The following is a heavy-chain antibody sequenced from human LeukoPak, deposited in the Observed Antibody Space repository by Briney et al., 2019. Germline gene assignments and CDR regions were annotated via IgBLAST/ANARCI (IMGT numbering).Heavy chain of an antibody. D-gene: IGHD3-10*01. CDR2: IYYSGST. J-gene: IGHJ4*02. CDR1: GGSISSYY. Sequence: SETLSLTCTVSGGSISSYYWSWIRQPPGKGLEWIGYIYYSGSTNYNPSLKSRVTISVDTSKNQFSLKLSSVTAADTAVYYCARDRPSLSYGSGRGFDYWGQGTLVTVSS. CDR3: ARDRPSLSYGSGRGFDY. V-gene: IGHV4-59*12.